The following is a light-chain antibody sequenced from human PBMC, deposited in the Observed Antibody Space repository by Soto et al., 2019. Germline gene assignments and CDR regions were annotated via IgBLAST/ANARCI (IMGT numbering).Light chain of an antibody. CDR2: DAS. CDR1: QTISNW. CDR3: QQYNTYPLT. V-gene: IGKV1-5*01. Sequence: DIQMTQSPSTLSASVGDRDTITCRASQTISNWLAWYQQKPGKAPKVLIFDASTLDGGVPSRFSGRRSGTDFTLTISSLQPSDFATYYCQQYNTYPLTFGGGTKVDIK. J-gene: IGKJ4*01.